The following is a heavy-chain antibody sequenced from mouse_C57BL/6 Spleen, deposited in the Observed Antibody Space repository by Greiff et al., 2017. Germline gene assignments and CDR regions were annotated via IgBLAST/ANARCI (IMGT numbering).Heavy chain of an antibody. Sequence: QVQLQQPGAELVMPGASVKLSCKASGYTFTSYWMHWVKRRPGQGLEWIGEIDPSDSYTNYNQKFKGKSTFTVDKSSSTAYMQLSSLTSEDSAVYYCARKDYGSSHWYFDVWGTGTTVTVSS. J-gene: IGHJ1*03. CDR2: IDPSDSYT. CDR3: ARKDYGSSHWYFDV. CDR1: GYTFTSYW. V-gene: IGHV1-69*01. D-gene: IGHD1-1*01.